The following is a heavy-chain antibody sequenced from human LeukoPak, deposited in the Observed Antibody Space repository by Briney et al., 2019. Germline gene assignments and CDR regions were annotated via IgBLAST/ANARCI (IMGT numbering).Heavy chain of an antibody. J-gene: IGHJ4*02. CDR3: ATYGLGYCSGGSCYSPLELDY. Sequence: ASVKVSCKASGYTFTSYGLSWVRQAPGQGLEWMGWMSAYNGNTNYAQKLQGRVTMTTDTSTSTAYMELRSLRSDDTAVYYCATYGLGYCSGGSCYSPLELDYWGQGTLVTVSS. CDR2: MSAYNGNT. D-gene: IGHD2-15*01. CDR1: GYTFTSYG. V-gene: IGHV1-18*04.